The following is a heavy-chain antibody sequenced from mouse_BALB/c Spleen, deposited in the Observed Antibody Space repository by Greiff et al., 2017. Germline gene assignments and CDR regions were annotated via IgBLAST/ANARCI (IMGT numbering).Heavy chain of an antibody. Sequence: DVQLQESGGGLVKPGGSLKLSCAASGFTFSSYDMSWVRQTPEKRLEWVASISSGGSTYYPDSVKGRFTISRDNARNILYLQMSSLRSEDTAMYYCARDYYGSRGVMDYWGQGTSVTVSS. CDR2: ISSGGST. CDR1: GFTFSSYD. CDR3: ARDYYGSRGVMDY. D-gene: IGHD1-1*01. J-gene: IGHJ4*01. V-gene: IGHV5-6-5*01.